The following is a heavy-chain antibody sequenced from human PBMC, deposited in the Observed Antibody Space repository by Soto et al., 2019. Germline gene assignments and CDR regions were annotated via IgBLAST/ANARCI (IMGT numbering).Heavy chain of an antibody. Sequence: GGSLRLSCVAPGFTFSSYAMHWVRQAPGKGLEWVAVISYDGSNKYYADSVKGRFTISRDNSKNTLYLQMNSLRAEDTAVYYCARDVGTGTYYDFWSGPKMRAFDIWGQGTMVTVSS. CDR2: ISYDGSNK. CDR3: ARDVGTGTYYDFWSGPKMRAFDI. V-gene: IGHV3-30-3*01. CDR1: GFTFSSYA. J-gene: IGHJ3*02. D-gene: IGHD3-3*01.